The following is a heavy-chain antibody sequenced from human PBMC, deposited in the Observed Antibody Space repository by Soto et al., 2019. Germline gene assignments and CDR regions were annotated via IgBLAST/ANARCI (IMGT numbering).Heavy chain of an antibody. CDR3: ARDGPVLLWLGEA. Sequence: QVQLVQSGAEVKKPGTSVKVSCKASGYTFTSYGISWVRQAPGQGLEWMGWISAYNGNTNYAQKLQGRVTMTTDTSTSTANMELRSPSSDDTAVYYWARDGPVLLWLGEAWGQGTLVTVSS. V-gene: IGHV1-18*01. J-gene: IGHJ5*02. CDR2: ISAYNGNT. CDR1: GYTFTSYG. D-gene: IGHD3-10*01.